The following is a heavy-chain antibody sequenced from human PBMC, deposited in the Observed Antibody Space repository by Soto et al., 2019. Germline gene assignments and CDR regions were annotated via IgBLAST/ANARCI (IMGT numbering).Heavy chain of an antibody. CDR1: GYSFTSYD. D-gene: IGHD4-4*01. V-gene: IGHV1-8*01. J-gene: IGHJ6*02. CDR3: ARALNTGMGPRFYYFGVDV. CDR2: MNPNGGDT. Sequence: QLVQSGAELKKPGASGKVSCKASGYSFTSYDINWVRQAPGQGLGWVGWMNPNGGDTGFAQKFQGRVTLTRNTSRSTAYMELSSLRSEDTAVFYCARALNTGMGPRFYYFGVDVWGQGTAVTVSS.